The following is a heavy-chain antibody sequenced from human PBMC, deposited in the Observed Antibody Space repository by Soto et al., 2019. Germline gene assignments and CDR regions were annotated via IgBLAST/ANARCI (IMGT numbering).Heavy chain of an antibody. V-gene: IGHV3-11*06. Sequence: GGSLRLSCAASGFTFSDFYMSWIRQAPGKGLEWISYISSSGTYTNYADSVKGRFTFSRDNAKNSLSLQMNSLRAEDTALYYCARVFKYGGSYSFQDWGQGTLVTVSS. D-gene: IGHD1-26*01. CDR1: GFTFSDFY. J-gene: IGHJ1*01. CDR2: ISSSGTYT. CDR3: ARVFKYGGSYSFQD.